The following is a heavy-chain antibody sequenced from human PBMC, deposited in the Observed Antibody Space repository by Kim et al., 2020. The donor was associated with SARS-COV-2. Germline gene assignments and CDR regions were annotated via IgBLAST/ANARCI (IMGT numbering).Heavy chain of an antibody. CDR3: TSGIAEV. CDR1: GFTFSGSA. J-gene: IGHJ6*02. D-gene: IGHD6-13*01. Sequence: GGSLRLSCAASGFTFSGSAMPWVRQASGKGLEWVARIRSKANSYAKAYAASVKGRFTISRDDSKNTAYLQMNSLKTEDTAVYYCTSGIAEVWGQGTTVTVSS. V-gene: IGHV3-73*01. CDR2: IRSKANSYAK.